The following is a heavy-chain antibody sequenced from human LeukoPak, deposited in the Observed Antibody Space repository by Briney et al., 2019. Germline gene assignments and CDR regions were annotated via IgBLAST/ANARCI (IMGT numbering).Heavy chain of an antibody. J-gene: IGHJ4*02. Sequence: PGGSLRLSCAASGFTVSSNYMSWVRQAPGKGLEWVSVIYSGGSTYYADSVKGRFTISRDNSKNTLYLQMNSLRAEDTAVYYCARHRGGYYRPLSFDYWGQGTLVTVSS. CDR2: IYSGGST. CDR1: GFTVSSNY. D-gene: IGHD3-16*01. CDR3: ARHRGGYYRPLSFDY. V-gene: IGHV3-53*01.